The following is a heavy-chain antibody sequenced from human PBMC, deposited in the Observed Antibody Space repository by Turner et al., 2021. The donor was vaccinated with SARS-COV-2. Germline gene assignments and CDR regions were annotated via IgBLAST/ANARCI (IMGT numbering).Heavy chain of an antibody. V-gene: IGHV3-53*01. CDR2: IYSGGST. CDR3: ARDLGGLRFDY. Sequence: EVQLVESGGSLIQPGGSLRLSCAASGFTVSSNYMSWVRQAPGKGLEWVPVIYSGGSTFYADSLKGRFTISRDNSKNTLYLQMNSLRAEDTAFYYCARDLGGLRFDYWGQGTLVTVSS. CDR1: GFTVSSNY. D-gene: IGHD2-15*01. J-gene: IGHJ4*02.